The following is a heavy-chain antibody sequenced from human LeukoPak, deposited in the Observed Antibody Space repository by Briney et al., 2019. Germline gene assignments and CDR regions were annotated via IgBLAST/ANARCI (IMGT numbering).Heavy chain of an antibody. CDR3: ARDYSSSEYYFDY. J-gene: IGHJ4*02. Sequence: ASVKVSCKASGYTFTGYYMHWVRQAPGQGLEWMGRINPNSGGTNYAQKFQGRVTMTRDTSISTAYMELSRLRSDDTAVYHCARDYSSSEYYFDYWGQGTLVTVSS. D-gene: IGHD6-6*01. V-gene: IGHV1-2*06. CDR1: GYTFTGYY. CDR2: INPNSGGT.